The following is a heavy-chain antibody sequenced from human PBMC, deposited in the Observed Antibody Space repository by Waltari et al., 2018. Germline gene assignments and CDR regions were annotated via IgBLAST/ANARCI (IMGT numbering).Heavy chain of an antibody. V-gene: IGHV5-51*01. Sequence: EVQLVQSGAEVKKPGESLKISCKGSGYTFSDYWIAWVRQMPGEGLEWMGIIYPGDSKTRYSPSVQGQVSISADKSITTAYLQCSSLKASDSAMYYCARLARNGTYSYFDYWGQGTLVTVSS. CDR2: IYPGDSKT. CDR3: ARLARNGTYSYFDY. CDR1: GYTFSDYW. J-gene: IGHJ4*02. D-gene: IGHD1-26*01.